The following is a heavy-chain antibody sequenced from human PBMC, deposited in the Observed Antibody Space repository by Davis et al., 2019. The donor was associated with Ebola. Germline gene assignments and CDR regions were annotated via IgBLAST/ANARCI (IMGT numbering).Heavy chain of an antibody. CDR1: GYTFTGHY. J-gene: IGHJ4*02. CDR2: INPNSGGT. V-gene: IGHV1-2*02. D-gene: IGHD6-13*01. CDR3: ARPEYRQQLVPGY. Sequence: ASVKVSCKASGYTFTGHYMHWVRQAPGQGLEWMGWINPNSGGTNYAQKFQGRVTMTRDTSISTAYMELRSLRSDDTAVYYCARPEYRQQLVPGYWGQGTLVTVSS.